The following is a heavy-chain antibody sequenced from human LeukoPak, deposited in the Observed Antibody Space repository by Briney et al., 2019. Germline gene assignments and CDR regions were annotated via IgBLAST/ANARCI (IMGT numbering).Heavy chain of an antibody. J-gene: IGHJ4*02. CDR3: AGVIINNYFDY. D-gene: IGHD3-10*01. Sequence: SETLSLTCAVSGYSISSSNWWGWIRQPPGKGLEWIGYIYYSGSTNYNPSLKSRVTISVDTSKNQFSLKLSSVTAADTAVYYCAGVIINNYFDYWGQGTLVTVSS. V-gene: IGHV4-28*03. CDR2: IYYSGST. CDR1: GYSISSSNW.